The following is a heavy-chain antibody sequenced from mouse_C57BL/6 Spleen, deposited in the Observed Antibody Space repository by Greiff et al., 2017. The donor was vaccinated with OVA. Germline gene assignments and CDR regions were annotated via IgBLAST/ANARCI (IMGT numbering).Heavy chain of an antibody. CDR1: GFTFTSYW. D-gene: IGHD1-1*01. V-gene: IGHV1-61*01. CDR2: IYPSDSET. Sequence: QVQLQQPGAELVRPGSSVKLSCTASGFTFTSYWMDWVKQRPGQGLEWIGNIYPSDSETHYNQKFKDKATLTVDKSSSTAYMQLSGLTAEDCAVYYCARVGLRSDYWGQGATLTVSS. J-gene: IGHJ2*01. CDR3: ARVGLRSDY.